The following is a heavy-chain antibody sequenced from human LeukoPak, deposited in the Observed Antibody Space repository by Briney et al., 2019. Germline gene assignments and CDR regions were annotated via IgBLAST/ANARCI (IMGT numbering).Heavy chain of an antibody. Sequence: SQTLSHTCSVSGSSINSGGYSRSWIRQPPGKGLEWIGYIYPSGNTYYNPSLKSRVTISVDRSKNQFSLKLSSVTAADKAVYYCAKEGGYYNILTGYSPGAFDIWGQGTMVTVSS. J-gene: IGHJ3*02. CDR1: GSSINSGGYS. V-gene: IGHV4-30-2*01. D-gene: IGHD3-9*01. CDR3: AKEGGYYNILTGYSPGAFDI. CDR2: IYPSGNT.